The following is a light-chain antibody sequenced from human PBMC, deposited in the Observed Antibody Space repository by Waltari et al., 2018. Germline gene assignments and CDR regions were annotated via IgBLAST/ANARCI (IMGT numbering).Light chain of an antibody. CDR2: DTS. CDR1: QRVRVY. Sequence: EIVLTQSPATLSLSPGERATLSCRASQRVRVYLAWYQQKPGQAPRLLIYDTSNRASATPDRVSGSGSGTDFSLSISSLEPEDFAVYYCQQRHNWPLTFGGGTKVEIK. J-gene: IGKJ4*01. CDR3: QQRHNWPLT. V-gene: IGKV3-11*01.